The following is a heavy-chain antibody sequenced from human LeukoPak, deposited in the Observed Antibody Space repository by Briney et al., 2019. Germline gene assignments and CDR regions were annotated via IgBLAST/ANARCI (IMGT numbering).Heavy chain of an antibody. CDR1: GGSISSYY. J-gene: IGHJ4*02. D-gene: IGHD6-13*01. CDR3: ARYSSSWYPSDY. Sequence: SDTLSLTCTVSGGSISSYYWSWIRQPPGKGLEWIGYIYYSGSTNYNPSLKSRVTISVDTSKNQFSLNLSSVTAADTDVYYCARYSSSWYPSDYWGQGTLVTVSS. V-gene: IGHV4-59*07. CDR2: IYYSGST.